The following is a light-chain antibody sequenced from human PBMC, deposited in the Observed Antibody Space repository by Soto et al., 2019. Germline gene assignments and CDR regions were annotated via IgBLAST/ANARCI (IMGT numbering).Light chain of an antibody. CDR2: XAS. CDR3: QQYEYIPT. J-gene: IGKJ5*01. Sequence: DIHITQLPSSLTASLGARVTLPXQACQTVDNFFNWYQQKPGRATKXXFYXASNFEAGVPSRFRGSGSGTDFTFTISRLQPEDMATYYCQQYEYIPTFGQGTRLEIK. CDR1: QTVDNF. V-gene: IGKV1-33*01.